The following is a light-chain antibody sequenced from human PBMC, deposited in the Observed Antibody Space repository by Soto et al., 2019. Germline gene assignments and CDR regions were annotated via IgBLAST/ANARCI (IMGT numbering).Light chain of an antibody. CDR2: AAS. J-gene: IGKJ4*01. CDR1: QGISSY. Sequence: DIQLTQSPSFLSASVGDRVTITCRASQGISSYLAWYQQKPGKAPKLLIYAASTLQSGVPSRFSGSGSGTAFPLTISSLQPEDSATYYCQQHNSYPLTFGGGTKVEIK. V-gene: IGKV1-9*01. CDR3: QQHNSYPLT.